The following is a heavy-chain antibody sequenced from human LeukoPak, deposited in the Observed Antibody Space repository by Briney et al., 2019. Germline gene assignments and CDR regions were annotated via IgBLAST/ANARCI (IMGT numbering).Heavy chain of an antibody. Sequence: GGSLRLSCAASGFTFSVYELNWVRQAPGKGLEWVSYISSRGNTIFYADSVQGRFTVSRDNAKNSLYLQMNSLRAEDTAVYYCARETDSTLFDYWGQGTLVTVSS. CDR3: ARETDSTLFDY. D-gene: IGHD2-2*01. CDR2: ISSRGNTI. CDR1: GFTFSVYE. J-gene: IGHJ4*02. V-gene: IGHV3-48*03.